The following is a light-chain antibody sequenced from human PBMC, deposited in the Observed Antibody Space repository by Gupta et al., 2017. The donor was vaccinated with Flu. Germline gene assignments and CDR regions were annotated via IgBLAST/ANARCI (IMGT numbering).Light chain of an antibody. V-gene: IGKV1-39*01. J-gene: IGKJ1*01. Sequence: PSSLSASVGDRVTITFRASQSISTYLHWYQQKPGKAPKLLLYAASSLQSGVPSRFSGSGSGTDFTLTLISLQPADFAPYYCQQRDTAPRTFSQCTKVEIK. CDR2: AAS. CDR3: QQRDTAPRT. CDR1: QSISTY.